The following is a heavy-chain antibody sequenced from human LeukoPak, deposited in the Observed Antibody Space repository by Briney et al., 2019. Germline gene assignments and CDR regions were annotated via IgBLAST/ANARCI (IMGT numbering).Heavy chain of an antibody. Sequence: SETLSLTCTVSGGSISSYYWSWIRQPPGKGLEWIGYIYYSGSTNYNPSLKSRVTISVDTSKNQFSLKLSSVTAADTAVYYCARHYYDFWSGYPYYFDYWGQGTLVTVSS. D-gene: IGHD3-3*01. J-gene: IGHJ4*02. CDR3: ARHYYDFWSGYPYYFDY. V-gene: IGHV4-59*01. CDR2: IYYSGST. CDR1: GGSISSYY.